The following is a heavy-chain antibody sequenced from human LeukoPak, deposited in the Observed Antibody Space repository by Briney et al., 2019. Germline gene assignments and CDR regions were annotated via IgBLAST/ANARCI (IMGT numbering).Heavy chain of an antibody. CDR2: IKQDGSEK. J-gene: IGHJ5*02. D-gene: IGHD6-13*01. CDR3: ARGLTRVDSSSWYA. CDR1: GFTFSSYW. V-gene: IGHV3-7*01. Sequence: PGGSLRPSCAASGFTFSSYWMSWVRQAPGKGLEWVANIKQDGSEKYYVDSVKGRFTISRDNAKNSLYLQMNSLRAEDTAVYYCARGLTRVDSSSWYAWGQGTLVTVSS.